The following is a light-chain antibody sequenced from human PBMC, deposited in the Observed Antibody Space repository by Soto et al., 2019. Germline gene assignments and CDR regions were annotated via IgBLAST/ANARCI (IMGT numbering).Light chain of an antibody. CDR2: AAS. CDR3: HQYETSPRT. V-gene: IGKV3-20*01. CDR1: QRVTSNN. Sequence: EIVLTQSPDTLSLSPGERATLFCRASQRVTSNNLAWYQQKRGQAPRLLIHAASIRAAGTPVRISGSGSGTDFVLTISRLEPEDFAIYYCHQYETSPRTFGQGTQLEI. J-gene: IGKJ2*01.